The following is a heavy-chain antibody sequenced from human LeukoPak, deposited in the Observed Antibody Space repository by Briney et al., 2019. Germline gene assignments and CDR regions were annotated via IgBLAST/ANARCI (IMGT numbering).Heavy chain of an antibody. V-gene: IGHV5-51*01. D-gene: IGHD6-13*01. CDR2: IYPGDSDT. CDR3: ARTRQQQLGRGYYYYYGMDV. CDR1: GYSFTSYW. Sequence: GESLKISCKGSGYSFTSYWIGWVRQMPGKGLEWMGIIYPGDSDTRYSPSFQGQVTISADKSISTAHLQWSSLKASDTAMYYCARTRQQQLGRGYYYYYGMDVWGQGTTVTVSS. J-gene: IGHJ6*02.